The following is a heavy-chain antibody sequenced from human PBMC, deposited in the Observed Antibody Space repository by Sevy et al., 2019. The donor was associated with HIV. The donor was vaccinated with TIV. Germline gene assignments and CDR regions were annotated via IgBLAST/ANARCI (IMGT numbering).Heavy chain of an antibody. Sequence: GGSLRLSCAASGFIFSNFAMHWVRQAPGKGLEWVAVTSYDGSHKYYADSVKGRFTVSRANAKNLLFLQMNNLRVEDTAIYYCARDFTIFGVVSGIDYWGQGNLVTVSS. D-gene: IGHD3-3*01. J-gene: IGHJ4*02. CDR1: GFIFSNFA. CDR3: ARDFTIFGVVSGIDY. V-gene: IGHV3-30*04. CDR2: TSYDGSHK.